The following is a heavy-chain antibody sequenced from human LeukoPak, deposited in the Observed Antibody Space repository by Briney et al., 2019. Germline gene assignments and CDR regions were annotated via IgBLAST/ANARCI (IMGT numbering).Heavy chain of an antibody. J-gene: IGHJ6*02. Sequence: GGSLRLSCAASGFTFSDYYMSWIRQAPGKGLEWVSYISSSGSTIYYADSVKGRFTISRDNAKNSLYLQMNSLRAEDMAVYYCARENHLPLWIQLHYYGMDVWGQGTTVTVSS. V-gene: IGHV3-11*04. CDR1: GFTFSDYY. CDR3: ARENHLPLWIQLHYYGMDV. CDR2: ISSSGSTI. D-gene: IGHD5-18*01.